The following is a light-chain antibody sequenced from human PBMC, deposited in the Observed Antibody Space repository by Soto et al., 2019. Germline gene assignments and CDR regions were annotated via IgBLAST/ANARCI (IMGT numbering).Light chain of an antibody. V-gene: IGKV3-20*01. CDR3: QQFGSSPT. CDR2: GAS. Sequence: EIVLTQSPGTLSLSPGERATLSCRASQSVSSNFLTWYQQKPGQPPRLLIYGASSRATGIPDRFSGSGSGTDFTLTISRLEPEDFAVYYCQQFGSSPTFGQGTKVDI. CDR1: QSVSSNF. J-gene: IGKJ1*01.